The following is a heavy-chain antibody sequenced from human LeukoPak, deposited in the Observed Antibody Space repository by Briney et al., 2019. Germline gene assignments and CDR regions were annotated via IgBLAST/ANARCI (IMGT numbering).Heavy chain of an antibody. J-gene: IGHJ3*02. D-gene: IGHD3-22*01. Sequence: SGPTLVKPTQTLTLTCTFSGFSLSTSGVGVGWIRQPPGKALEWLALIYWDDDKRYSPSLKSRLTITKDTSKNQVVLTMTNMDPVDTATYYCAHSEYYDSSGRYAFDIWGQGTMVTVSS. CDR3: AHSEYYDSSGRYAFDI. CDR2: IYWDDDK. CDR1: GFSLSTSGVG. V-gene: IGHV2-5*02.